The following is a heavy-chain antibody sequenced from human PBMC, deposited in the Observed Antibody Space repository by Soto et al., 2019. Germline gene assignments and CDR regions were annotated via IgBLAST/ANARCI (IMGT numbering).Heavy chain of an antibody. CDR2: IVVGSGNT. D-gene: IGHD4-17*01. CDR1: GFTFTSSA. J-gene: IGHJ6*02. Sequence: SVKVSCKASGFTFTSSAVQWVRQARGQRLEWIGWIVVGSGNTNYAQKFQERVTITRDMSTSTAYMELSSLRSEDTAVYYCAADGPLDYGDFNYYYGMDVWGQGTTVTVSS. V-gene: IGHV1-58*01. CDR3: AADGPLDYGDFNYYYGMDV.